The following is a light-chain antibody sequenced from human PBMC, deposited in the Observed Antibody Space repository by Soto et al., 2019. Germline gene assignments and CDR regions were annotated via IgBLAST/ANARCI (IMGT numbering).Light chain of an antibody. CDR2: DAS. Sequence: EIVLTQSPATLSLSPGERATLSCRASQSVSSYLAWYQQKPGQAPRLLIYDASNRATAIPARFSGSGSGTDFTLPISSLEPEDFAVYYCQQRSNWPLALTFGGGTKVEIK. CDR1: QSVSSY. CDR3: QQRSNWPLALT. V-gene: IGKV3-11*01. J-gene: IGKJ4*01.